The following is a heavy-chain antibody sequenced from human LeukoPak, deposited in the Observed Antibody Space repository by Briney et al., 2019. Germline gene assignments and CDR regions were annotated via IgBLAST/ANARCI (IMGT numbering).Heavy chain of an antibody. CDR2: IKQDESEK. Sequence: GGSLRLACAASGFAFSNYWMTWVRQAPGKGLEWVANIKQDESEKYYVDSVKGRFTISRDNAQNSIYLQMNSLTVEDTAVYYCARARTSTSSAGSCYSNWGQGTLVTVSS. V-gene: IGHV3-7*01. D-gene: IGHD2-15*01. J-gene: IGHJ4*02. CDR3: ARARTSTSSAGSCYSN. CDR1: GFAFSNYW.